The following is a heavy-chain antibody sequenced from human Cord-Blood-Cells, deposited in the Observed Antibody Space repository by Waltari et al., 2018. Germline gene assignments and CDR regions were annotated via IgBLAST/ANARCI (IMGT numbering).Heavy chain of an antibody. CDR3: ATNAFDI. V-gene: IGHV3-30-3*01. Sequence: QVQLVESGGGVVQPGRSLRLSCAASGFTFSSYAMHWVRQAPGKGREGVADISYDGSNKYYADSVKGRFTISRDNSKNTLYLQMNSLRAEDTAVYYCATNAFDIWGQGTMVTVSS. CDR1: GFTFSSYA. J-gene: IGHJ3*02. CDR2: ISYDGSNK.